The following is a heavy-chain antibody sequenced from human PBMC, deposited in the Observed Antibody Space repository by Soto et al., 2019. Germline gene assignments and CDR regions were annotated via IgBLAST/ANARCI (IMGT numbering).Heavy chain of an antibody. J-gene: IGHJ6*02. CDR1: GGFIRGYY. CDR2: IYYSGST. CDR3: ARDWGDSGGGYYGMDV. V-gene: IGHV4-59*01. Sequence: TSETLSLTCTVSGGFIRGYYWSWIRQPPGKGLEWIGHIYYSGSTNYNPSLKSRVTISVDTSKNQFSLRLTSVTAADTAVYHGARDWGDSGGGYYGMDVWGQGTMVTVSS. D-gene: IGHD2-21*02.